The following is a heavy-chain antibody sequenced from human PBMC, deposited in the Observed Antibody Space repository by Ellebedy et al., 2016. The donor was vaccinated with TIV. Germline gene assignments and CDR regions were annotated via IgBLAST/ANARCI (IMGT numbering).Heavy chain of an antibody. D-gene: IGHD3-3*01. Sequence: ASVKVSXXASGYTFTGYYMHWVRQAPGQGLEWMGWINPNSGGTNYAQKFQGRVTMTRDTSISTAYMELSRLRSDDTAVYYCARTGYDFWSYYYYYMDVWGKGTTVTVSS. CDR2: INPNSGGT. CDR3: ARTGYDFWSYYYYYMDV. CDR1: GYTFTGYY. V-gene: IGHV1-2*02. J-gene: IGHJ6*03.